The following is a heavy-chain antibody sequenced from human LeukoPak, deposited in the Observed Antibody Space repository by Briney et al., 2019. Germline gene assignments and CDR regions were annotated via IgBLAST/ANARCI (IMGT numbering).Heavy chain of an antibody. D-gene: IGHD3-22*01. V-gene: IGHV3-23*01. CDR3: AKFWGFPMIDCLDY. CDR2: ISGSGGST. CDR1: GFTFSNFA. J-gene: IGHJ4*02. Sequence: PGRSLRLSCAATGFTFSNFAMHWVRQAPGKGLEWVSAISGSGGSTYYADSVKGRFTISRDNSKNTLYLQMNSLRAEDTAVYYCAKFWGFPMIDCLDYWGQGTLVTVSS.